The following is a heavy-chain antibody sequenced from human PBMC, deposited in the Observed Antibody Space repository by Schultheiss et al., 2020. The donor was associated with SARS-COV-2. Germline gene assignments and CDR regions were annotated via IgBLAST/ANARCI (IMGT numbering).Heavy chain of an antibody. CDR2: INPNSGDT. CDR1: GYTFTGHC. Sequence: ASVKVSCQASGYTFTGHCIHWVRQAPGQGLEWMGWINPNSGDTNYAQKFQGWVTMTRDTSISTAYMELSRLRSDDTAVYYCASSRYSYVAAFDIWGQGTMVTVSS. J-gene: IGHJ3*02. CDR3: ASSRYSYVAAFDI. D-gene: IGHD5-18*01. V-gene: IGHV1-2*04.